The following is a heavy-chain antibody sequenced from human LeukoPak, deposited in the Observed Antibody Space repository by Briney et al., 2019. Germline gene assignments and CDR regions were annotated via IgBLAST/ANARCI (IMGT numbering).Heavy chain of an antibody. J-gene: IGHJ4*02. V-gene: IGHV4-59*01. D-gene: IGHD2-8*01. Sequence: PSETLSLTCTVSGGSISSYYWSWIRQPAGKGLEWIGYIYYSGSTNYNPSLKSRVTISVDTSKNQFSLKLSSVTAADTAVYYCARERMLTVFDYWGQGTLVAVSS. CDR1: GGSISSYY. CDR3: ARERMLTVFDY. CDR2: IYYSGST.